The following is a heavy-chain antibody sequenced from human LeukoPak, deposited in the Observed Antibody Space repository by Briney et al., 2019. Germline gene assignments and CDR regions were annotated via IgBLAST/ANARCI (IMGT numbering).Heavy chain of an antibody. CDR2: ISYDGSNK. V-gene: IGHV3-30*03. CDR3: AREQMAGKVDY. J-gene: IGHJ4*02. CDR1: GFTFSIYG. D-gene: IGHD6-19*01. Sequence: GGSLRLSCAASGFTFSIYGMHWVRQAPGKGLEWVAVISYDGSNKYYADSVKGRFSISRDNSKNTLYLQMNSLRAEDTAVYYCAREQMAGKVDYWGQGTLVTVSS.